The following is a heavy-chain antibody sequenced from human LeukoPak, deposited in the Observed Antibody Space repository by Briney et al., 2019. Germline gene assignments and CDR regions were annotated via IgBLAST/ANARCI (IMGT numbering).Heavy chain of an antibody. CDR3: ARGEQQRLDY. J-gene: IGHJ4*02. CDR1: GGSFSGYY. CDR2: IDHSGST. Sequence: SETLSLTCAVYGGSFSGYYWSWIRQPPGKGLEWIGEIDHSGSTNYNPSLKSRVTISVDTFKNQFSLKLSSVTAADTAVYYCARGEQQRLDYWGQGTLVTVSS. V-gene: IGHV4-34*01. D-gene: IGHD6-13*01.